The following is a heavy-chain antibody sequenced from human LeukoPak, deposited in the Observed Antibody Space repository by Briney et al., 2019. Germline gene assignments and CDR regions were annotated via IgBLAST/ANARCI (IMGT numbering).Heavy chain of an antibody. CDR2: IKSKPDGGTT. CDR1: GFTFSEVW. J-gene: IGHJ4*02. V-gene: IGHV3-15*01. D-gene: IGHD3-22*01. Sequence: GGSLRLSCAASGFTFSEVWMNWVRQAPGKGLEWVGRIKSKPDGGTTDYAAPVKGRFTISRDDSKNTLYLQMNSLKTEDTAVYYCTARGYYYDNSGYPPLWYWGQGTLATVSS. CDR3: TARGYYYDNSGYPPLWY.